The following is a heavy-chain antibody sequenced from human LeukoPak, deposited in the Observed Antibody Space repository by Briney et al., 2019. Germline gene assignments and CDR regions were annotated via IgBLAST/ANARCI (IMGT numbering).Heavy chain of an antibody. CDR2: ISGSGGST. Sequence: GGSLRLSCAASGFTFSSYAMSWVRQAPGKGLEWVSAISGSGGSTYYADSVKGRFTISRDNSKNTLYLQMNSLRAEDTAVYYCAKNTAYYDILTGPFDYWGQGTLVTVSS. J-gene: IGHJ4*02. V-gene: IGHV3-23*01. D-gene: IGHD3-9*01. CDR1: GFTFSSYA. CDR3: AKNTAYYDILTGPFDY.